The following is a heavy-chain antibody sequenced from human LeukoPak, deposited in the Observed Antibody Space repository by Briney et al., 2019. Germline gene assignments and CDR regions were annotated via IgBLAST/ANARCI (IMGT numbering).Heavy chain of an antibody. J-gene: IGHJ4*02. D-gene: IGHD3-3*01. CDR2: IYYSGST. CDR1: GGSISSSSYY. V-gene: IGHV4-39*01. CDR3: AFLTYYDFWSGYYWFDY. Sequence: SETRSLTCTVSGGSISSSSYYWGWIRQPPGKGLEWIGSIYYSGSTYYNPSLKSRVTISVDTSKNQFSLKLSSVTAADTAVYYCAFLTYYDFWSGYYWFDYWGQGTLVTVSS.